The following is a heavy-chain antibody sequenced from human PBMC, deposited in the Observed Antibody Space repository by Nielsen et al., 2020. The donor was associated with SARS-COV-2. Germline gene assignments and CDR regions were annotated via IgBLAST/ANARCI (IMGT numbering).Heavy chain of an antibody. CDR1: GFSFDDDG. CDR3: ARLTLGEYCSNGICYPHHY. J-gene: IGHJ4*02. D-gene: IGHD2-8*01. CDR2: INWNGVRT. Sequence: GESLKISCAASGFSFDDDGMSWVRQVPGRGLEWVSGINWNGVRTGYADSVRGRFTISRDNAQSTLYLQMNSLRAGDTAVYYCARLTLGEYCSNGICYPHHYWGQGTLVTVSS. V-gene: IGHV3-20*04.